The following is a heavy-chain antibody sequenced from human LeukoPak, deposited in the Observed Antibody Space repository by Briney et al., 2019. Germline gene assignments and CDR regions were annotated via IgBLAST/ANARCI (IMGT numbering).Heavy chain of an antibody. CDR1: GCIFTSYW. V-gene: IGHV5-51*01. CDR2: IYPGDSDT. D-gene: IGHD3-22*01. J-gene: IGHJ6*02. CDR3: ARSVMIVADYGMDV. Sequence: GGSLQISWQGSGCIFTSYWIGWVRPVPGKGLGGMGIIYPGDSDTIYSPSFQGQVTISADKSISTAYLQWSSLKASDTAMYYCARSVMIVADYGMDVWGQGTTVTVSS.